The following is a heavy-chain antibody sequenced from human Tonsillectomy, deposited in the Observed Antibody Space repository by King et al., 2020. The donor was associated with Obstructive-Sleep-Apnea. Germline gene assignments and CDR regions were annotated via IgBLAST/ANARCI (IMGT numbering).Heavy chain of an antibody. J-gene: IGHJ4*02. Sequence: VQLQESGPGLVKPSETLSLTCIVSGGSISSYYWSWIRQPPGKGLEWIGSFYYSGSTYYNPSLKSRVTISVDTSENQFSLKLSSVTAADTAVYYCARVPLHYSSSFKWGQGTLVTVSS. CDR2: FYYSGST. V-gene: IGHV4-59*12. D-gene: IGHD6-13*01. CDR3: ARVPLHYSSSFK. CDR1: GGSISSYY.